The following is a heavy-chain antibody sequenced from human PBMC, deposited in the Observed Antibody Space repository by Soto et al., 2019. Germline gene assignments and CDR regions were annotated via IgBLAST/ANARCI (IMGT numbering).Heavy chain of an antibody. J-gene: IGHJ6*02. D-gene: IGHD4-17*01. Sequence: LGESLKISCVGSGFSFSRYTVGWVRQVPGKGLEWMGVIHPGDSDTRYSPSFQGQVTISADKSISTAYLQWSSLKASDTAMYYCTLSYGDSYYYYYGMDVWGQGTTVTSP. V-gene: IGHV5-51*01. CDR3: TLSYGDSYYYYYGMDV. CDR2: IHPGDSDT. CDR1: GFSFSRYT.